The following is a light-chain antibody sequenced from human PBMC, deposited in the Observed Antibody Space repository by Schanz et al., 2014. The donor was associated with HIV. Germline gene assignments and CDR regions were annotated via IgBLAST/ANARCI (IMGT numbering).Light chain of an antibody. Sequence: EIVLTQSPGTLSLSPGEGATLSCRASQSVSSSYLAWYQQKPGQAPRLLIYGASSRATGIPDRFSGSGSGTDFTLTISRLEPEDFAVYYCHQYGSSRGTFGGGTKVELK. CDR3: HQYGSSRGT. CDR2: GAS. CDR1: QSVSSSY. V-gene: IGKV3-20*01. J-gene: IGKJ4*01.